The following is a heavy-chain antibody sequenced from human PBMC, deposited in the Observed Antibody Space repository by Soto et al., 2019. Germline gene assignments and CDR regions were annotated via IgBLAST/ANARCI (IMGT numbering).Heavy chain of an antibody. Sequence: PGGSLRLSCAASGFTFSSYDMHWVRQATGKGLEWVSAIGTAGDTYYPGSVKGRFTISRENAKNSLYLQMNSLRAGDTAVYYCERGSTGYYFDYWGQGTLVTVSS. V-gene: IGHV3-13*01. CDR2: IGTAGDT. J-gene: IGHJ4*02. CDR3: ERGSTGYYFDY. CDR1: GFTFSSYD.